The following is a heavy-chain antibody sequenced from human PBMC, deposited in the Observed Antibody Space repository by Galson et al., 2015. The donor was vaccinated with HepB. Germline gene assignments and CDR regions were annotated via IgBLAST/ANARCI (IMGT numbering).Heavy chain of an antibody. CDR3: VTLGWNSAFDY. J-gene: IGHJ4*02. D-gene: IGHD1/OR15-1a*01. CDR1: GFSFYNYW. CDR2: INSDGNSI. V-gene: IGHV3-74*01. Sequence: SLRLSCAASGFSFYNYWMHWVRQAPGKGLVWVSRINSDGNSINYADSVKGRFTISRDNARNTLYLQMNSLRVEDTAVYYCVTLGWNSAFDYWGQGTLVTVSS.